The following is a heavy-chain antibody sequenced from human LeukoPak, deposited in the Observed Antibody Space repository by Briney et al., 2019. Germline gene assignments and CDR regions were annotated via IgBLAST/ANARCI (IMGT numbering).Heavy chain of an antibody. V-gene: IGHV4-39*01. J-gene: IGHJ6*03. Sequence: SETLSLTCTVSGGSISSSSYYWGWIRQPPGKGLEWFGSIYYSGSTYYNPSLKSRVTISVDTSKNQFSLKLSSLTAADTAVYYCARLSMVRGVMVYYYYYMDVWGKGTTVTISS. CDR2: IYYSGST. CDR3: ARLSMVRGVMVYYYYYMDV. CDR1: GGSISSSSYY. D-gene: IGHD3-10*01.